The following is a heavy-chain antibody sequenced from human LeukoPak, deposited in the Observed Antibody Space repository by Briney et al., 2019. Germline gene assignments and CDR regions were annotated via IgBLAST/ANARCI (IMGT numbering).Heavy chain of an antibody. V-gene: IGHV3-74*01. CDR1: GFTFSSYW. Sequence: GGSLRLSCAASGFTFSSYWMHWVRQAPGKGLVWVSRIHIDGSSTTYADSVKGRFTISRDNSKNTLYLQMNSLRAEDTAVYYCARSSSWSPFFDYWGQGTLVTVSS. CDR3: ARSSSWSPFFDY. J-gene: IGHJ4*02. D-gene: IGHD6-13*01. CDR2: IHIDGSST.